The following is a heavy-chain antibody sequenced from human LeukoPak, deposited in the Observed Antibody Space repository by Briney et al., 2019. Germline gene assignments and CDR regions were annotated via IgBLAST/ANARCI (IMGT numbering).Heavy chain of an antibody. D-gene: IGHD5-18*01. V-gene: IGHV4-34*01. CDR2: INHSGST. CDR1: GGSFSGYY. J-gene: IGHJ5*02. Sequence: PSETLSLTCAVYGGSFSGYYWSWIRQPPGKGLEWIGEINHSGSTNYNPSLKSRVTISVDTSKNQFSLKLSSVTAADTAVYYCAREHHGYSYGYRWFDPWGQGTLVTVSS. CDR3: AREHHGYSYGYRWFDP.